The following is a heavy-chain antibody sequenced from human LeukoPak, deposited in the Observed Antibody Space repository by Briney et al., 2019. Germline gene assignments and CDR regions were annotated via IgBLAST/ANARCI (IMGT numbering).Heavy chain of an antibody. CDR1: GDSLSNNNVA. J-gene: IGHJ4*02. CDR2: TYYRSKWNT. CDR3: ARGCYSSFDY. D-gene: IGHD5-18*01. V-gene: IGHV6-1*01. Sequence: SQTLSLTCAISGDSLSNNNVAWNWIRQSPSRGLEWLGRTYYRSKWNTDYAVSVKIRITINSDTSKNQFSLQLNSVTPEDTAVYYCARGCYSSFDYWDQGTLVTVSS.